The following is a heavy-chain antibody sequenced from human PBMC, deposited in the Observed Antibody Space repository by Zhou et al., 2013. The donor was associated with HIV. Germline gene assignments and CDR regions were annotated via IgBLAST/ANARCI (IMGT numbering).Heavy chain of an antibody. V-gene: IGHV1-18*01. CDR1: GYTFTSYG. J-gene: IGHJ5*02. Sequence: QVQLVQSGAEVKKPGASVKVSCKASGYTFTSYGISWVRQAPGQGLEWMGWISAYNGNTNYAQKLQGRVTMTTDTSTSTAYMELRSLTSEDTAIYYCARDHSSTAWDRMYWWLDPWGQGTLVTVSS. CDR3: ARDHSSTAWDRMYWWLDP. D-gene: IGHD1-26*01. CDR2: ISAYNGNT.